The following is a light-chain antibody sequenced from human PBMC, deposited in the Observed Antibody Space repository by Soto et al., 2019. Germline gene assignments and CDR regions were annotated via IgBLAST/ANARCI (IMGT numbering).Light chain of an antibody. CDR1: QTVSGTY. V-gene: IGKV3D-20*02. Sequence: IVLTQSPGTLSLSPWERATLSCRTSQTVSGTYFAWSQPRPGQAPRLLFSDASTRATGIPDRFSCSGSGRDFTLTISRLEPEDSAVYYCQQRHMWPITFGQGTRLE. CDR2: DAS. CDR3: QQRHMWPIT. J-gene: IGKJ5*01.